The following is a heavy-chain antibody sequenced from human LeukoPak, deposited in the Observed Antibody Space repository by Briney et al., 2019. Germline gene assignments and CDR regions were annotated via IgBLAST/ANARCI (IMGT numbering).Heavy chain of an antibody. V-gene: IGHV4-59*08. CDR1: SGSISNYY. CDR3: ARLNGGG. CDR2: SDYSGNT. D-gene: IGHD2-8*01. J-gene: IGHJ4*02. Sequence: SETLSLTCTVSSGSISNYYWSWIRQPPGKGLEWIGFSDYSGNTNYNPSLKSRVTISLDTSKDQIALTLSSVTAADTAVYCCARLNGGGWGQGTLVVVTS.